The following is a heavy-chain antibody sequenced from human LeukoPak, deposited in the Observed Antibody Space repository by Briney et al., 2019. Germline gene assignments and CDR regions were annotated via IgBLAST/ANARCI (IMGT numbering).Heavy chain of an antibody. D-gene: IGHD2-2*01. CDR2: INHSGGT. J-gene: IGHJ3*02. V-gene: IGHV4-34*01. CDR1: GGSFSDFF. Sequence: LPETLSLTCAVYGGSFSDFFWSWIRPPPGKGLEWIGEINHSGGTNYNPSLMSRATISVDTSKSQISLKMSSVTAADTAAYYCASRYCSSTSCLLDAFDIWGQGTMVSVSS. CDR3: ASRYCSSTSCLLDAFDI.